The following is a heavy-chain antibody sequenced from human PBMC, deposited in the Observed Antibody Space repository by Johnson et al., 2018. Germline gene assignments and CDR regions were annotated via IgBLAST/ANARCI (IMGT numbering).Heavy chain of an antibody. CDR2: ISWNSGSI. J-gene: IGHJ3*01. CDR1: GFTFDDYA. CDR3: AKERNRALGL. D-gene: IGHD1-14*01. Sequence: VQLVQSGGGLVQPGRSLRLSCAASGFTFDDYAMHWVRQAPGKGLEWVSGISWNSGSIGYADSVKGRFTISRDKAKNSLYLQMNSLRAEDTALYYCAKERNRALGLWGQGTMVTVSS. V-gene: IGHV3-9*01.